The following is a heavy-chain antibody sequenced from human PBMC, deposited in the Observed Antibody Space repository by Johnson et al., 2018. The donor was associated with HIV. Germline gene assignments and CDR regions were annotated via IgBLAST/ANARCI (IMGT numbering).Heavy chain of an antibody. Sequence: VQLVESGGGVVQPGRSLRLSCAASGFTFSSHVMHWVRQGPGKGLEWVAVISYGGNNKYYADSVKGRFTISRDNSKNTLYLQMNSLRAEDTAVYYCVQGVAGTAFDIWGQGTMVTVSS. CDR2: ISYGGNNK. J-gene: IGHJ3*02. CDR1: GFTFSSHV. V-gene: IGHV3-30-3*02. D-gene: IGHD6-19*01. CDR3: VQGVAGTAFDI.